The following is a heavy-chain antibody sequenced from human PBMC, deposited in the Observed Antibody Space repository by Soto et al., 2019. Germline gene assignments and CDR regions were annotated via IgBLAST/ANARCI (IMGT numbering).Heavy chain of an antibody. CDR2: INPIRGGT. V-gene: IGHV1-69*02. CDR1: GGTFSSYT. CDR3: ARALVYFDWFYYYYMDV. J-gene: IGHJ6*03. Sequence: GASVKVSCKASGGTFSSYTISWVRQAPGQGLEWMGRINPIRGGTNYAQKLQGRVTMTTDTSTSTAYMELRSLRSDDTAVYYCARALVYFDWFYYYYMDVWGKGTTVTVSS. D-gene: IGHD3-9*01.